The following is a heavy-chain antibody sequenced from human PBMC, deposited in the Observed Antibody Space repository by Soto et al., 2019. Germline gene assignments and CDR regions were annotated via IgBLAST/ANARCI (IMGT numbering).Heavy chain of an antibody. CDR1: GGTFSSHA. D-gene: IGHD6-6*01. J-gene: IGHJ6*02. CDR3: EVGAAARLSAYYYYYAMDV. CDR2: IIPIYDTA. Sequence: QVQLVQSGAEVKKPGSSVKVSCKASGGTFSSHAISWVQQAPGQGLEWMGGIIPIYDTANYAQQFQGRVTITADKSTSTAYMELSNLRSEDTAVYFCEVGAAARLSAYYYYYAMDVWGQGTTVTVSS. V-gene: IGHV1-69*06.